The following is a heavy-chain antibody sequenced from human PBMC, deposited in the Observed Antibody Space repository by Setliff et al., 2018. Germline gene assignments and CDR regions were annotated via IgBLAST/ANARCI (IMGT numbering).Heavy chain of an antibody. CDR2: IKQDGSEK. V-gene: IGHV3-7*01. Sequence: PGGSLRLSCAASGFTFSSYWMSWVRQAPGKGLEWVANIKQDGSEKYYVDSVKGRFTISRDNAKNSLYLQMNSLRAEDTAVYYCARNGDVDTGFLGYYYYYYMDVWGKGTTVTVSS. D-gene: IGHD5-18*01. CDR3: ARNGDVDTGFLGYYYYYYMDV. CDR1: GFTFSSYW. J-gene: IGHJ6*03.